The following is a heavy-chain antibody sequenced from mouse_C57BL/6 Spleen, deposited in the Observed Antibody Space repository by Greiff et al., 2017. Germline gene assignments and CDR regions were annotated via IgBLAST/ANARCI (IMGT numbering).Heavy chain of an antibody. CDR2: ISNLAYSI. J-gene: IGHJ2*01. D-gene: IGHD1-1*01. CDR3: ARLTGSSYRYFDY. V-gene: IGHV5-15*01. CDR1: GFTFSDYG. Sequence: EVKLVESGGGLVQPGGSLKLSCAASGFTFSDYGMAWVRQAPRKGPGWVAFISNLAYSIYYADTVTGRFTISRENAKNTLYLEMSSLRSEDTAMYYCARLTGSSYRYFDYWGQGTTLTVSS.